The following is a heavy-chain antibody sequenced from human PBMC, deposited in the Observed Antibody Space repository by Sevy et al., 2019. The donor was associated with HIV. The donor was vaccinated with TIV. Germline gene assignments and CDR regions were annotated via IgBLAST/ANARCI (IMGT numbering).Heavy chain of an antibody. D-gene: IGHD3-10*01. Sequence: GGSLRLSCAASRFTFSDYYMSWIRQAPGKGLEWVSYISSSGSTIYYADSVKGRFTISRDNAKNSLYLQMNSLRAEDTAVYYCASGPFSYGSGSYSRCYWGQGTLVTVSS. J-gene: IGHJ4*02. CDR2: ISSSGSTI. V-gene: IGHV3-11*01. CDR1: RFTFSDYY. CDR3: ASGPFSYGSGSYSRCY.